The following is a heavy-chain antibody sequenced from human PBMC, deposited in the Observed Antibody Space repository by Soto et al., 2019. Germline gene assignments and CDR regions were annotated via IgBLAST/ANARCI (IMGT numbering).Heavy chain of an antibody. J-gene: IGHJ4*02. V-gene: IGHV1-18*01. CDR3: ARASALIIYYDSSGYRGALGY. CDR2: ISAYNGNT. Sequence: ASVKVSCKASGYTFTSYGISWVRQAPGQGLEWTGWISAYNGNTNYAQKLQGRVTMTTDTSTSTAYMELRSLRSDDTAVYYCARASALIIYYDSSGYRGALGYWGQGTLVTVSS. D-gene: IGHD3-22*01. CDR1: GYTFTSYG.